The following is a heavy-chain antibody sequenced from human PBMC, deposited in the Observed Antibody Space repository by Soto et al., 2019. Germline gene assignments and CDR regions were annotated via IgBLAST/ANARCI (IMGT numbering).Heavy chain of an antibody. Sequence: QVQLQESGPGLVKPSQTLALTCTVSGGSISSGGYYWSWIRQHPGKGLEWIGYIYYSGSTYYNPSLKSRVTISADTSKNQFSLKLSSVTAADTAVYYCAVGGVFYGSGSYYGNFDYWGQGTLVTVSS. CDR2: IYYSGST. CDR3: AVGGVFYGSGSYYGNFDY. V-gene: IGHV4-31*03. J-gene: IGHJ4*02. D-gene: IGHD3-10*01. CDR1: GGSISSGGYY.